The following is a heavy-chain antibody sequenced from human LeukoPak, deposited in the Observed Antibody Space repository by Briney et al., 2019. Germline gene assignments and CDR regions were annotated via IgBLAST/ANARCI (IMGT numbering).Heavy chain of an antibody. V-gene: IGHV4-34*01. CDR1: GGSFSGYY. CDR3: ARGPRATTTVVIRRGSPFAY. D-gene: IGHD4-23*01. Sequence: SETLSLTCAVYGGSFSGYYWSWIRQPPGKGLEWIGEINHSGSTNYNPSLKSRVTLSVDTSKNQFSLKLSSVTAADTAVYYCARGPRATTTVVIRRGSPFAYWGQGTLVTVSS. J-gene: IGHJ4*02. CDR2: INHSGST.